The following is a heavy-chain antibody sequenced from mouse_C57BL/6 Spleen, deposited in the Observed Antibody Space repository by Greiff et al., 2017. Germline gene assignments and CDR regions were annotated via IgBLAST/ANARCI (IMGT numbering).Heavy chain of an antibody. CDR3: ARTLDY. CDR1: GYTFTSYW. J-gene: IGHJ2*01. Sequence: QVQLQQPGAELVKPGASVKLSCKASGYTFTSYWMQWVKQRPGQGLEWIGEIDPSDSYTNYNQKFKGKATLTVDTSSSTAYMQLSSLTSEDSAVXYCARTLDYWGQGTTLTVSS. V-gene: IGHV1-50*01. CDR2: IDPSDSYT.